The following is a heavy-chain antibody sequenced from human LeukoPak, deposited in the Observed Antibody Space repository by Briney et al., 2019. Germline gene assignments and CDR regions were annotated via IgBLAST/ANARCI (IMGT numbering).Heavy chain of an antibody. J-gene: IGHJ5*02. CDR3: ARGPLRSGYYRPNWFDP. CDR1: GGSFSGYY. Sequence: SEALSLTCAVYGGSFSGYYWSWIRQPPGKGLEWIGEINHSGSTNYNPSLKSRVTISVDTSKNQFSLKLSSVTAADTAVYYCARGPLRSGYYRPNWFDPWGQGTLVTVSP. V-gene: IGHV4-34*01. CDR2: INHSGST. D-gene: IGHD3-3*01.